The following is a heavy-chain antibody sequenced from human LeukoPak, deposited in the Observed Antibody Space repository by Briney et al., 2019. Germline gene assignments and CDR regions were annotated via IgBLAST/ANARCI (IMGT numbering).Heavy chain of an antibody. V-gene: IGHV3-23*01. CDR3: ANSRSSGWVLGFDY. CDR1: GFAFASYP. Sequence: GGSLRLSCAASGFAFASYPMSWVRQAPGKGLEWVSTISGSGGSTYNADSVKGRFTISRDNSKNTLYLQMSSLRDGDTAVYFCANSRSSGWVLGFDYWGQGTLVTVSS. CDR2: ISGSGGST. J-gene: IGHJ4*02. D-gene: IGHD6-19*01.